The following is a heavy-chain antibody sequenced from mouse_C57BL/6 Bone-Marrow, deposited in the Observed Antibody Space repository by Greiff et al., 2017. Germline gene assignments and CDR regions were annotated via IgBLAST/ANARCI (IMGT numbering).Heavy chain of an antibody. CDR1: GYSFTDYN. Sequence: EVQLKESGPELVKPGASVKISCKASGYSFTDYNMNWVKQSNGKSLEWIGVINPNYGTTSYNQKFKGKATLTVSHSSSTAYMQINSLTSEYSAIYYCARGDESYFYYAMDYWGQGTSVTVSS. CDR3: ARGDESYFYYAMDY. CDR2: INPNYGTT. D-gene: IGHD1-1*01. V-gene: IGHV1-39*01. J-gene: IGHJ4*01.